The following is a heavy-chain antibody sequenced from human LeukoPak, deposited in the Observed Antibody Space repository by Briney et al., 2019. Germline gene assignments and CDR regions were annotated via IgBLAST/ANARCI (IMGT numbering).Heavy chain of an antibody. CDR3: ARTDYGDGDGYFDY. D-gene: IGHD4-17*01. CDR2: ISSSGSTI. J-gene: IGHJ4*02. CDR1: GFTFSSYE. Sequence: GGSLRLSCAASGFTFSSYEMNWVRQAPGKGLEWVSYISSSGSTIYYADSVKGRFTISRDNAKNSLYLQMNSLRAEDTAVYYCARTDYGDGDGYFDYWGQGNLVTVSS. V-gene: IGHV3-48*03.